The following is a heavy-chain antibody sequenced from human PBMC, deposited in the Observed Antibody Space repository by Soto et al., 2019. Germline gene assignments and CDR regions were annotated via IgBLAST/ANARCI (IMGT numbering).Heavy chain of an antibody. V-gene: IGHV4-30-4*01. CDR2: TFHSGPS. D-gene: IGHD6-13*01. CDR3: ARVGYIAKDYFYYFGLDV. Sequence: SETLSLTCNVSGGSISGGPYYWSWIRQPPGKGLEWIGYTFHSGPSFYNPSLKSRLSISLDTSRNQFSLKMSSVTAADTAVYFCARVGYIAKDYFYYFGLDVWGQGTTVTVSS. J-gene: IGHJ6*02. CDR1: GGSISGGPYY.